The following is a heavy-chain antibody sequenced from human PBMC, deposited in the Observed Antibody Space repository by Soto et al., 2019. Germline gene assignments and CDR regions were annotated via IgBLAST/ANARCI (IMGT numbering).Heavy chain of an antibody. CDR3: ARGHSGDFFDY. J-gene: IGHJ4*02. CDR1: GYTFTSYG. D-gene: IGHD4-17*01. CDR2: SSAYNGNT. Sequence: ASVKVSCTASGYTFTSYGVSWVRQAPGKGLEWRGWSSAYNGNTSYAQKLQGRVTMTTDTSTSTAYMELRSLRSADTAVYYCARGHSGDFFDYWGQGTMVTVSS. V-gene: IGHV1-18*01.